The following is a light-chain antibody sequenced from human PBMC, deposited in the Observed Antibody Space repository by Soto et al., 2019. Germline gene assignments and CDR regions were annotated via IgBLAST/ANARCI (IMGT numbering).Light chain of an antibody. CDR1: SSDIGTYDY. Sequence: QSALTQPPSASGSPGQSVTISCTGTSSDIGTYDYVSWHQQHPGKAPRLLIYEVNKRPSGVPDRFSGSKSGNTASLTVSGLLAEDEADYYCVSYARSDAYVFGTGTKVTVL. CDR2: EVN. V-gene: IGLV2-8*01. CDR3: VSYARSDAYV. J-gene: IGLJ1*01.